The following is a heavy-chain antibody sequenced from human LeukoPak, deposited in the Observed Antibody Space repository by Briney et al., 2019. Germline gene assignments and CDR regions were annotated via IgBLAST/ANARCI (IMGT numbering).Heavy chain of an antibody. D-gene: IGHD3-22*01. J-gene: IGHJ6*03. V-gene: IGHV4-39*02. CDR3: ARDYYDNSAYYYMDV. Sequence: PSETLSLTCTVSGGSISSNSYYWGWIRQPPGKGLEWIGSIYYSGSTYYNPSLKNRLTISVDTSKNQFSLKLSSVTAADTAVYYCARDYYDNSAYYYMDVWGKGTTVTVSS. CDR1: GGSISSNSYY. CDR2: IYYSGST.